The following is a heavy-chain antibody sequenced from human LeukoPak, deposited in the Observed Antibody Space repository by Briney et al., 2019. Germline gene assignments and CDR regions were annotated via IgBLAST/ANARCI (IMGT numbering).Heavy chain of an antibody. CDR3: ARLGCSSTSCRSDFDY. J-gene: IGHJ4*02. V-gene: IGHV1-2*06. CDR1: GYTLTSYG. Sequence: ASVKVSCKASGYTLTSYGISWVRQAPGQGLEWMGRINPNSGGTNYAQKFQGRVTMTRDTSISTAYMELSRLRSDDTAVYYCARLGCSSTSCRSDFDYWGQGTLVTVSS. CDR2: INPNSGGT. D-gene: IGHD2-2*01.